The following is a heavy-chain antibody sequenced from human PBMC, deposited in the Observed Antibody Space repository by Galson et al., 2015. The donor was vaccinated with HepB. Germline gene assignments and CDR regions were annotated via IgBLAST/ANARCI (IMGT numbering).Heavy chain of an antibody. CDR1: GFTFSWYW. Sequence: SLRLSCAASGFTFSWYWMHWVRQVPGKGLVWVARINSDGSYTTYADSVKGRFTISRDNAKNTLYLQMNSPRAEDTALYYCAGTRGTAAGIFDYWGQGTLVTVSS. CDR3: AGTRGTAAGIFDY. J-gene: IGHJ4*02. V-gene: IGHV3-74*01. D-gene: IGHD6-13*01. CDR2: INSDGSYT.